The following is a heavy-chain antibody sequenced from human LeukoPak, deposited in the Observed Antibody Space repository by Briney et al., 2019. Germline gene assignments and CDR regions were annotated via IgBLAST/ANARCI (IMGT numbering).Heavy chain of an antibody. V-gene: IGHV3-23*01. CDR3: AKDFEGIAAN. Sequence: PGGSLRLSCAVSGFTFSSYVMTWVRQVPGKGLEWVSGISGSGGSTYYADSVRGRFTISRDNSKNTLYLQMNSLRAEDTAVYYCAKDFEGIAANWGQGTLVTVSS. CDR2: ISGSGGST. D-gene: IGHD6-13*01. CDR1: GFTFSSYV. J-gene: IGHJ4*02.